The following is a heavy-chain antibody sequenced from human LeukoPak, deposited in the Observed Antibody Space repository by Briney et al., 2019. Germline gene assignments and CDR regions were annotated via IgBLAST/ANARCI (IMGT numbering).Heavy chain of an antibody. CDR2: IDHTGST. V-gene: IGHV4-59*12. CDR1: GDSISLYY. J-gene: IGHJ5*02. Sequence: SETLSLICSVSGDSISLYYWSWIRQPPGKGLEWIGYIDHTGSTNYNPSLNSRVTISRDTSKNHFSLELSSVTAADTAVYYCARLRGATVAHNWFDPWGQGTLVTVSS. CDR3: ARLRGATVAHNWFDP. D-gene: IGHD6-19*01.